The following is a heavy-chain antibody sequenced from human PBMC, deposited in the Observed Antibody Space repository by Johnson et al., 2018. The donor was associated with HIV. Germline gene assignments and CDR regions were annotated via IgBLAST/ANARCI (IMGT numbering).Heavy chain of an antibody. V-gene: IGHV3-43D*03. J-gene: IGHJ3*01. D-gene: IGHD3-10*01. CDR3: VKDSDTYYYGSGDAFDV. CDR1: GFTFDNYA. CDR2: ISCDGGSS. Sequence: VQLVESGGVMVQPGGSLRLSCAVSGFTFDNYAMHWVRQAPGKGLEWVSLISCDGGSSHYADSVQGRFTISIDNTKNSLYLQMNSLRAEDTALYYCVKDSDTYYYGSGDAFDVWGQGTMVTVSS.